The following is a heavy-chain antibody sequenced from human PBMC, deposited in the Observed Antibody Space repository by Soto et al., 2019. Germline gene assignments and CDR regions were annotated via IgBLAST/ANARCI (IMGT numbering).Heavy chain of an antibody. D-gene: IGHD5-18*01. Sequence: GESLKISCNTSGYSFLNYWIGWVRQMPGKGLEWMGIIYPGDYDARYSPSFQGQVTISADKSISTVYLQWSSLKASDTAMYYCARHIVDTSMTASFNYWGQGTQVTVSS. V-gene: IGHV5-51*01. CDR1: GYSFLNYW. CDR3: ARHIVDTSMTASFNY. CDR2: IYPGDYDA. J-gene: IGHJ4*02.